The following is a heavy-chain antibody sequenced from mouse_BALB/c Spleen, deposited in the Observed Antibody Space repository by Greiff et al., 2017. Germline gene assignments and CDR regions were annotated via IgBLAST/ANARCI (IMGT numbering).Heavy chain of an antibody. V-gene: IGHV1-7*01. CDR1: GYTFTSYW. Sequence: VQLQQSGAELVKPGASVKMSCKASGYTFTSYWMHWVKQRPGKGLEWIGYINPSTGYTEYNQKFKDKATLTADKSSSTAYMQLSSLTSEDSAVYYCARCYYGSCYWYFDVWGAGTTVTVSS. D-gene: IGHD1-1*01. CDR2: INPSTGYT. J-gene: IGHJ1*01. CDR3: ARCYYGSCYWYFDV.